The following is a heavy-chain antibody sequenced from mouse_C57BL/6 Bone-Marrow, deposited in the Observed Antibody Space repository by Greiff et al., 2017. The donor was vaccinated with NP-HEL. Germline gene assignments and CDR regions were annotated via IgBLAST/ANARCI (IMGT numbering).Heavy chain of an antibody. V-gene: IGHV5-17*01. CDR2: ISSGSSTI. J-gene: IGHJ2*01. Sequence: EVMLVESGGGLVKPGGSLKLSCAASGFTFSDYGMHWVRQAPEKGLEWVAYISSGSSTIYYADTVKGRFTISRDNAKNTLFLQMTSLRSEDTAMYYCARPLITTVVGSFDYWGKGTTLTVSS. D-gene: IGHD1-1*01. CDR1: GFTFSDYG. CDR3: ARPLITTVVGSFDY.